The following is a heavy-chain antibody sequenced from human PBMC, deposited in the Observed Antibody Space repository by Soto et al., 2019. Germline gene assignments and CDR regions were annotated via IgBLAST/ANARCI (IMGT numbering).Heavy chain of an antibody. J-gene: IGHJ4*02. CDR2: MNQDGSEK. D-gene: IGHD1-1*01. CDR3: ARDLVGTTRAKAPDF. V-gene: IGHV3-7*01. CDR1: GVTFSSYW. Sequence: PGGSLRLSCAASGVTFSSYWMSWVRQTPGEGLEWVANMNQDGSEKYYVDSMKGRFTISRDNAKNSLYLQMNSLRAEDTAVYYYARDLVGTTRAKAPDFWGQG.